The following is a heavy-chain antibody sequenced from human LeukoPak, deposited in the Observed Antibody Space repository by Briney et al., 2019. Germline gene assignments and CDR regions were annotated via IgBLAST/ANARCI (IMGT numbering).Heavy chain of an antibody. CDR1: GYTFSSYG. CDR3: ARETASGYLGFDF. CDR2: ISAYGHT. D-gene: IGHD3-3*01. J-gene: IGHJ4*02. Sequence: ASVTVSCKTSGYTFSSYGITWVRQAPGQGLEWMGWISAYGHTKLSRNLQARVTVTIDPSTTTAYMELRSLSSDDTAVYFCARETASGYLGFDFWGQGTLVTVSS. V-gene: IGHV1-18*01.